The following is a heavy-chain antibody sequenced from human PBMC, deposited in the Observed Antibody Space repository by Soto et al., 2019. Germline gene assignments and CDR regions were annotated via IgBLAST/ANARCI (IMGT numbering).Heavy chain of an antibody. CDR1: GFTFSSYA. D-gene: IGHD5-12*01. J-gene: IGHJ4*02. CDR3: ARALDIVAPMGY. Sequence: GGSLRLSRAASGFTFSSYAMHWVRQAPGKGLEWVAVISYDGSNKYYADSVKGRFTISRDNSKNTLYLQMNSLRAEDTAVYYCARALDIVAPMGYWGQGTLVTVSS. V-gene: IGHV3-30-3*01. CDR2: ISYDGSNK.